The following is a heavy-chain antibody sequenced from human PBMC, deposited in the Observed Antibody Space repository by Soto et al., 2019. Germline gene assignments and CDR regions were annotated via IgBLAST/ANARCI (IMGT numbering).Heavy chain of an antibody. D-gene: IGHD5-12*01. J-gene: IGHJ6*02. CDR1: GGSISSSSYY. Sequence: PSETLSLTCTVSGGSISSSSYYWGWIRQPPGKGLEWIGSIYYSGSTYYNPSLKSRVTISVDTSKNQFSLKLSSVTAADTAVYYCARQARDYYYGMDVWGQGTTVTVSS. CDR2: IYYSGST. CDR3: ARQARDYYYGMDV. V-gene: IGHV4-39*01.